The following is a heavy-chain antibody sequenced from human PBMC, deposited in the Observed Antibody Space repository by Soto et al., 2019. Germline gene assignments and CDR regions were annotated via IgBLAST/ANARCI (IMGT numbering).Heavy chain of an antibody. D-gene: IGHD3-9*01. Sequence: VASVKVSCKASGGTFSSYAISWVRQAPGQGLEWMGGIIPIFGTANYAQKFQGRVTITADESTSTAYMELSSLRSEDTAVYYCASPPSRSDILTGYLDYWGQGTLVTVSS. J-gene: IGHJ4*02. V-gene: IGHV1-69*13. CDR2: IIPIFGTA. CDR1: GGTFSSYA. CDR3: ASPPSRSDILTGYLDY.